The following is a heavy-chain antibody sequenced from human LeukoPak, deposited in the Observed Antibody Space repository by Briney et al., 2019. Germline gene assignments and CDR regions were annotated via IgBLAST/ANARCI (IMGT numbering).Heavy chain of an antibody. Sequence: GASVKVSCKASGYTFTSYDINWVRQATGQGLEWMGWTNPNSGNTGYAQKFQGRVTMTRNTSISTAYMELSSLRSEDTAVYYCARQLGYCSSTSCGWGRFDPWGQGTLVTVSS. V-gene: IGHV1-8*01. CDR2: TNPNSGNT. D-gene: IGHD2-2*01. CDR3: ARQLGYCSSTSCGWGRFDP. CDR1: GYTFTSYD. J-gene: IGHJ5*02.